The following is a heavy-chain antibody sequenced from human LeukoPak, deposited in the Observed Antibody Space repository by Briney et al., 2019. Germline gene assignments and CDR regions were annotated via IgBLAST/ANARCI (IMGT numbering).Heavy chain of an antibody. D-gene: IGHD3-3*01. Sequence: SETLSLTCTVSGGSIISYYWNWIRQPPGKGLEWIGYIYYSGSTNYNPSLKSRVTISVDTSKNQFSLKLSSVTAADTAVYYCASFYDFWTGYLHWGQGTLVTVSS. J-gene: IGHJ4*02. V-gene: IGHV4-59*08. CDR1: GGSIISYY. CDR3: ASFYDFWTGYLH. CDR2: IYYSGST.